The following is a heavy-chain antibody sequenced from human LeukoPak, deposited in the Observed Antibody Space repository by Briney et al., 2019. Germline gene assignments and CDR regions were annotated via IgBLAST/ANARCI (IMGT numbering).Heavy chain of an antibody. CDR1: GFTFSNYA. D-gene: IGHD3-16*01. J-gene: IGHJ5*02. CDR3: ARAKPGGNWFDP. CDR2: INTDGSGT. Sequence: GGSLRLSCAASGFTFSNYAMNWVRQAPGKGLLWVSRINTDGSGTIYADSVKGRFTISRDNANNTLYLQMNSLRAEDTALYYCARAKPGGNWFDPWGQGTLVTVSS. V-gene: IGHV3-74*01.